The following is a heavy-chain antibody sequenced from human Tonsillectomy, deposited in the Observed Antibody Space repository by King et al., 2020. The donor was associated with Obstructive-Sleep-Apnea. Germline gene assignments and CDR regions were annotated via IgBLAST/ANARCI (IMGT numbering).Heavy chain of an antibody. CDR1: GFTFSSYA. CDR3: ANGGWYSSPALNTFDP. CDR2: ISGRGGST. J-gene: IGHJ5*02. Sequence: EVQLVESGGGLVQPGGSLRLSCAASGFTFSSYALSWVRQPPGKGLDWVSAISGRGGSTYYADSVKGRFTISRDNSKNTLYLQMNSLRAEDTAVYYCANGGWYSSPALNTFDPWGQGTLVTVSS. V-gene: IGHV3-23*04. D-gene: IGHD6-19*01.